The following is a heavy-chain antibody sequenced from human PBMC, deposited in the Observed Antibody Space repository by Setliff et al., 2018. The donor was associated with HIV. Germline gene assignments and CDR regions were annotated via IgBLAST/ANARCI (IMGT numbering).Heavy chain of an antibody. J-gene: IGHJ3*02. CDR1: GFNFKNAW. D-gene: IGHD7-27*01. CDR3: ILLGMHGALNI. CDR2: IKSRVDGETT. V-gene: IGHV3-15*01. Sequence: PGGSLRLSCASSGFNFKNAWMSWVRQAPGKGLEWVGRIKSRVDGETTAYAAPLKGRFTISRDDSKNTLYLQMDSLSTEDTAVYYCILLGMHGALNIWGQGTMVTVSS.